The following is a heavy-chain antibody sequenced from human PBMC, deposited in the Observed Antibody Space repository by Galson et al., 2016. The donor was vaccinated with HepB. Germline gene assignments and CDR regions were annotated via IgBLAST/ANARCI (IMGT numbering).Heavy chain of an antibody. J-gene: IGHJ6*04. CDR3: AKGACSGGSCLYHYYGMDV. Sequence: SLRLSCAASGFTFSSYAMSWVRQAPGKGLEWVSAISGSGGSTYYADSVKGRFTISRDNSKNTLYLQMNSLRADDTAVYYCAKGACSGGSCLYHYYGMDVWGKGTTVTVSS. V-gene: IGHV3-23*01. CDR2: ISGSGGST. D-gene: IGHD2-15*01. CDR1: GFTFSSYA.